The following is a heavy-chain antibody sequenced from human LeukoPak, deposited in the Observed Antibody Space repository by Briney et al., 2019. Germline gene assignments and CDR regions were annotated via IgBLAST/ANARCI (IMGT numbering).Heavy chain of an antibody. V-gene: IGHV3-13*01. J-gene: IGHJ4*02. D-gene: IGHD6-19*01. CDR2: IGIRGDT. CDR3: ARGGIQVSGIDEFDY. CDR1: GFTFIDYD. Sequence: QPGGSLRLSCAASGFTFIDYDMHWVRQVIGKGLEWVSAIGIRGDTHYSGSVKGRFTISRENAESSLYLQMNSLRAEDKAVYYCARGGIQVSGIDEFDYWGQGTLVTVSS.